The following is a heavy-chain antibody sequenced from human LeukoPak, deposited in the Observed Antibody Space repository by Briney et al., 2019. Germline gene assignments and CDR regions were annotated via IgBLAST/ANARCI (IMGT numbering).Heavy chain of an antibody. CDR2: IIPIFGTA. J-gene: IGHJ5*02. D-gene: IGHD6-19*01. CDR1: GYTFTIYG. CDR3: AREPGIAVAGTGENWFDP. Sequence: SVKVSCKASGYTFTIYGISWVRQAPGQGLEWMGGIIPIFGTANYAQKFQGRVTITADESTSTAYMELSSLRSEDTAVYYCAREPGIAVAGTGENWFDPWGQGTLVTVSS. V-gene: IGHV1-69*13.